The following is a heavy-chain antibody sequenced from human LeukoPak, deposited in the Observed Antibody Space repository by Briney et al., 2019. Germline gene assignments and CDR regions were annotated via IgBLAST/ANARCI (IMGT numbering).Heavy chain of an antibody. CDR3: ARVYSSSSTGIYYYYYYMDV. J-gene: IGHJ6*03. Sequence: SETLSLTCTVSGGPISDYYWSWIRQPPGKGLEWIGYSYYTGVTNYNPSLKSRVSTSVDTSKKQFSLNLSSVTAADTAVYYCARVYSSSSTGIYYYYYYMDVWGKGTTVTVSS. CDR2: SYYTGVT. V-gene: IGHV4-59*08. CDR1: GGPISDYY. D-gene: IGHD6-6*01.